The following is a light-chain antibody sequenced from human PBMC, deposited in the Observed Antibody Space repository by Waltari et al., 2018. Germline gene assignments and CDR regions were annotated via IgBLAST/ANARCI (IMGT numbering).Light chain of an antibody. CDR3: CSYAGSVV. CDR1: SSALGSYNV. Sequence: QSALTQPASVYGSPGQTITISCTGSSSALGSYNVVSWYQHHHGKAPKLVIYEVINRPSGVSNRFSGSKSGNTASLTISGLQAEDEADYYCCSYAGSVVFGGGTKLTVL. CDR2: EVI. J-gene: IGLJ2*01. V-gene: IGLV2-23*02.